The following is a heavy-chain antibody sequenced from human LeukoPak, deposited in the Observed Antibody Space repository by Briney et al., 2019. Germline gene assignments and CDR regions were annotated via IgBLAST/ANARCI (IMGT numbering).Heavy chain of an antibody. CDR3: ARGLEEDSSSWYFDY. Sequence: PSETLSLTCIVSGGSIRSYYWNWIRQPAGKGLEWIGRIQSSGTTNYNPSLKSRLTMSVDTSKNQFSLRLSSVTAADTAVYYCARGLEEDSSSWYFDYWGQGTLVTVSS. CDR1: GGSIRSYY. D-gene: IGHD6-13*01. V-gene: IGHV4-4*07. CDR2: IQSSGTT. J-gene: IGHJ4*02.